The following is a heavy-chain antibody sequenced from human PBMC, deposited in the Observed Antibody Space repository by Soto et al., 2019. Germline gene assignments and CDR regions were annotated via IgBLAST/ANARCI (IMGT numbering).Heavy chain of an antibody. CDR2: IYHSGST. Sequence: QLQLQESGSGLVKPSQTLSLTCAVSGGSISSGGYSWSWIRQPPGKGLEWIGYIYHSGSTYYNPSLKSRVTISVDRSKNQFSLQLSSVTAADTAVYYCARVRLVDYRNSPFDYWGQGTLVTVSS. D-gene: IGHD4-4*01. CDR1: GGSISSGGYS. CDR3: ARVRLVDYRNSPFDY. J-gene: IGHJ4*02. V-gene: IGHV4-30-2*01.